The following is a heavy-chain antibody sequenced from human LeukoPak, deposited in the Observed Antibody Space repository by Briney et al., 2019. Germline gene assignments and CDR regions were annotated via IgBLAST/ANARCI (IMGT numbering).Heavy chain of an antibody. V-gene: IGHV4-4*07. D-gene: IGHD2-2*01. CDR1: GGSISSYY. CDR2: IYTSGST. CDR3: ARERVDCSSTSCHYYYYYMDV. Sequence: SETLSLTCTVSGGSISSYYWSWIRQPAGKGLEGIGRIYTSGSTNYNPSLKSRVTMSVDTSKNQFSLKLSSVTAADTAVYYCARERVDCSSTSCHYYYYYMDVWGKGTTVTVSS. J-gene: IGHJ6*03.